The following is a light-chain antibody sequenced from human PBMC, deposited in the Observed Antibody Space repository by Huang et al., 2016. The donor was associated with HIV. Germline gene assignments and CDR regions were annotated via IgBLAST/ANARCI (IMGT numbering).Light chain of an antibody. CDR2: AAS. CDR3: QQYNDFRST. V-gene: IGKV3-15*01. CDR1: QIVSGH. Sequence: ETVMTQSPVTLSVSPGDRASLSCRSSQIVSGHLAWYQQKPGQAPRLLIYAASTRATGVPARFSGSGAGTEVTLTISTLQSEDSAVYYCQQYNDFRSTFGPGTRVEIK. J-gene: IGKJ3*01.